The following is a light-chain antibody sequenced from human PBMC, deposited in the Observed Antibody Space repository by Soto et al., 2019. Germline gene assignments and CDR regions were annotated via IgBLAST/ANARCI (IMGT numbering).Light chain of an antibody. Sequence: DIQMTQSPSSLSASVGDRVTITCRASQSISSYLNWYQQKPGKAPKLLIYAASSLQSGVPSRFSGRRSGTDFTLTISSLRPEGLATYYCQQSYSTPVMLGQGTKVEI. V-gene: IGKV1-39*01. CDR3: QQSYSTPVM. CDR2: AAS. J-gene: IGKJ1*01. CDR1: QSISSY.